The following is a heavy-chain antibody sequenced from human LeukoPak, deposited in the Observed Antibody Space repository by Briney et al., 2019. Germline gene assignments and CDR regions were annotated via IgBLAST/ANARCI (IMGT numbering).Heavy chain of an antibody. CDR1: GYTFTGYY. CDR3: ARGFAAAGTLFPFDY. Sequence: ASVKVSCKASGYTFTGYYMHWVRQAPGQGLEWMGWINPNSGGTNYAQKFQGRVTMTRDTSISTAYMELSRLRSEDTAVYYCARGFAAAGTLFPFDYWGQGTLVTVSS. D-gene: IGHD6-13*01. V-gene: IGHV1-2*02. J-gene: IGHJ4*02. CDR2: INPNSGGT.